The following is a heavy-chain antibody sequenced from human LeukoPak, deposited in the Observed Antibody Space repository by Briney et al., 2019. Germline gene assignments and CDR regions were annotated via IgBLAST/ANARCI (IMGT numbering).Heavy chain of an antibody. Sequence: GGSLRLSCVASGFTFSSYSMNWVRQAPGKGLEWVSNIISSSGSSMYYADSVKGRFTISRDNSKNTLYLQMNSLRAEDTAVYYCAKTATIFGVVRFDYFDYWGQGTLVTVSS. CDR3: AKTATIFGVVRFDYFDY. CDR2: ISSSGSSM. V-gene: IGHV3-23*01. CDR1: GFTFSSYS. J-gene: IGHJ4*02. D-gene: IGHD3-3*01.